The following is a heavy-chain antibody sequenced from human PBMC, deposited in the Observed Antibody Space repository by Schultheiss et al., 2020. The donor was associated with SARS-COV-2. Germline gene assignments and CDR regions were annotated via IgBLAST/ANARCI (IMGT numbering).Heavy chain of an antibody. CDR3: AKDRRPPGDYAFESDY. CDR1: GFTFSSYA. CDR2: ISSNGGST. D-gene: IGHD4-17*01. V-gene: IGHV3-64*01. Sequence: GGSLRLSCAASGFTFSSYAMHWVRQAPGKGLEYVSAISSNGGSTYYANSVKGRFTISRDNSKNRLYLQMSSLRAEDTAVYYCAKDRRPPGDYAFESDYWGQGTLVTVSS. J-gene: IGHJ4*02.